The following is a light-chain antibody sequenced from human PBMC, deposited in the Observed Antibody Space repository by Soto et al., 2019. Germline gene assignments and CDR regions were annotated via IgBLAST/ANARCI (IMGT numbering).Light chain of an antibody. V-gene: IGKV1-9*01. J-gene: IGKJ1*01. Sequence: DIQLTQSPSFLSASVGDTVTITCRASQGISTYLAWYQQKPGKAPKNLIYGASTLQSGVPSRFSGSGSGTEFTLTISSLQTEDFATYYCQGLSTYPRTFGQGTKVEIK. CDR2: GAS. CDR1: QGISTY. CDR3: QGLSTYPRT.